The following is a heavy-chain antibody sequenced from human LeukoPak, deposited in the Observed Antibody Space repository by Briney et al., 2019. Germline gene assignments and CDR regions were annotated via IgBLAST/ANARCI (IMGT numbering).Heavy chain of an antibody. J-gene: IGHJ5*02. CDR3: ARRGYSYGA. D-gene: IGHD5-18*01. V-gene: IGHV4-34*01. CDR1: RGSFSGYF. Sequence: SETLSLTCAVYRGSFSGYFWSWIRQPPGKGLEWIGEINHSGSTNYNPSLTSRVTISVDTSKNQFSLKLSSVTAADTAVYYCARRGYSYGAWGQGTLVTVSS. CDR2: INHSGST.